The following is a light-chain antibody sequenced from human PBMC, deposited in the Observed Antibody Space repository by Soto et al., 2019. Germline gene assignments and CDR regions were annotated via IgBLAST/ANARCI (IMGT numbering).Light chain of an antibody. CDR3: CSYAGSYTPDV. CDR2: DVS. J-gene: IGLJ1*01. V-gene: IGLV2-11*01. Sequence: SVLTQPRSVSGSPGQSVTISCTGTSSDVGGYNYVSWYQQHPGKAPKLMIYDVSKRPSGVPDRFSGSKSGNTASLTISGLQAEDEADYYCCSYAGSYTPDVFGTGTKLTVL. CDR1: SSDVGGYNY.